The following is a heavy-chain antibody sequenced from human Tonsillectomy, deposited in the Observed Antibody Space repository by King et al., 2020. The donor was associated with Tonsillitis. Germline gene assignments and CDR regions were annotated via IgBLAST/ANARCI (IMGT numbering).Heavy chain of an antibody. D-gene: IGHD2-8*01. Sequence: QLQESGSGLVKPSQTLSLTCAVSGGSISSGDYSWSWIRQSPGKGLEWIGYIYYSGSTYYNPSFQSRATISGDRSKNQFSLKLNSVTAADTAVYYCARGFILMMYASSSPNRVSFAPWGQGNLVTVSS. CDR3: ARGFILMMYASSSPNRVSFAP. CDR1: GGSISSGDYS. CDR2: IYYSGST. J-gene: IGHJ5*02. V-gene: IGHV4-30-2*06.